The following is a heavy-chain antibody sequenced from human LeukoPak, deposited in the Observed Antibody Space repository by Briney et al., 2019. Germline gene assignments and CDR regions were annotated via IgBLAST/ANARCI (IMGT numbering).Heavy chain of an antibody. CDR1: GFTFDDYA. CDR3: AKDFRYSGSYGAFDI. Sequence: GGSLRLSCAASGFTFDDYAMHWVRQAPGKGLEWVSGISWNSGSLGYADSVKGRFTISRDNAKNSLYLQMNSLRAEDAALYYCAKDFRYSGSYGAFDIWGQGTMVTVSS. CDR2: ISWNSGSL. J-gene: IGHJ3*02. V-gene: IGHV3-9*01. D-gene: IGHD1-26*01.